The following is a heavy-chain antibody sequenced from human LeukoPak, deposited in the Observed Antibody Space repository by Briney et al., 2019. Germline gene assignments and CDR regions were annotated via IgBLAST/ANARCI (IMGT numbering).Heavy chain of an antibody. Sequence: GGSLRLSCAASGFTFSSYNMNWVRQAPGKGPDWLSYISSTSSTIYYADSVKGRLTISRDNAKNSLYLHMNSLRGEDTAVYYCARGDWGSNFDYWGQGTLVTVSS. CDR3: ARGDWGSNFDY. CDR1: GFTFSSYN. V-gene: IGHV3-48*01. D-gene: IGHD7-27*01. CDR2: ISSTSSTI. J-gene: IGHJ4*02.